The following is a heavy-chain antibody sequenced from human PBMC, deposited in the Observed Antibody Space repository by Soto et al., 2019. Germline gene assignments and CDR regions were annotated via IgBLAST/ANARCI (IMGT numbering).Heavy chain of an antibody. V-gene: IGHV4-61*01. D-gene: IGHD3-3*01. CDR2: MSYRGTT. CDR3: ARAINFDFWSDSQSGYYFDY. J-gene: IGHJ4*02. CDR1: GGSFSSGSYY. Sequence: LSLTCTVSGGSFSSGSYYWSWIRQPPGKGLECIGYMSYRGTTNYNPSLKSRVTISTDTSKKQISLKLSSVTAADTAVYYCARAINFDFWSDSQSGYYFDYWGRGTLVTVSS.